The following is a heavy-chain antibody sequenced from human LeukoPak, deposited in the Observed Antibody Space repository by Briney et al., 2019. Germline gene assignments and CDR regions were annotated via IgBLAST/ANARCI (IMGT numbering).Heavy chain of an antibody. Sequence: SVKVSCXASGGTFSSYAISWVRQAPGQGLEWMGGIIPIFGTANYAQKFQGRVTITTDESTSTAYMELSSLRSEDTAVYYCARFDSSGWPYFDYWGQGTLVTVSS. V-gene: IGHV1-69*05. J-gene: IGHJ4*02. CDR1: GGTFSSYA. CDR2: IIPIFGTA. D-gene: IGHD6-19*01. CDR3: ARFDSSGWPYFDY.